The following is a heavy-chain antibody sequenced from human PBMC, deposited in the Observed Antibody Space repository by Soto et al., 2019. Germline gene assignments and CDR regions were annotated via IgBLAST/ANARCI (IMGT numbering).Heavy chain of an antibody. CDR1: GGSFSGYY. D-gene: IGHD3-10*01. CDR2: INHSGST. Sequence: QVQLQQWGAGLLKPSETLSLTCAVYGGSFSGYYWSWIRQPPGKGLEWIGEINHSGSTNYNPSLKGRVTISVDTSKNQFSLKLSSVTAADTAVYYCARARSGTKMGYFQHWGQGTLVTVSS. CDR3: ARARSGTKMGYFQH. J-gene: IGHJ1*01. V-gene: IGHV4-34*01.